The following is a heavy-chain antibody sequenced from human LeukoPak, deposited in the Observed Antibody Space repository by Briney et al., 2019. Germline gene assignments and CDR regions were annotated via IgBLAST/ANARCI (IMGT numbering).Heavy chain of an antibody. CDR1: GFVLPNYW. J-gene: IGHJ4*02. Sequence: GGSLRLSCAASGFVLPNYWMVWVRQAPGKGLEWVASIGKDGSEKSYVDSVKGRFTISRDNARNSLYLQMSSLTVEDTAVYYCTRDTVYLQLAYWGQGALVTVSS. D-gene: IGHD2-8*01. CDR2: IGKDGSEK. CDR3: TRDTVYLQLAY. V-gene: IGHV3-7*01.